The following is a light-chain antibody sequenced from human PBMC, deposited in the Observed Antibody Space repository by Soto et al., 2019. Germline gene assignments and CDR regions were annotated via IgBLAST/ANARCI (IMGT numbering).Light chain of an antibody. CDR3: QQRSNWRIT. J-gene: IGKJ5*01. CDR2: KAS. CDR1: QTISSW. Sequence: DIQMTQSPSTLSGSVGDRVTINCRASQTISSWLAWYQQKPGKAPKLLIYKASTLKSGVPSRFSGSGSGTEFTLTISSLEPEDFAVYYCQQRSNWRITFGQGTRLEIK. V-gene: IGKV1-5*03.